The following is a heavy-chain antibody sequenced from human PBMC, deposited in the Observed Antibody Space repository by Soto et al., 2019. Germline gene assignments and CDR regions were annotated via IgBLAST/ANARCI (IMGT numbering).Heavy chain of an antibody. CDR2: SNYGGPT. CDR3: ARHGAYSTSVYYYYGMDV. CDR1: GGAINSTVYY. J-gene: IGHJ6*02. V-gene: IGHV4-39*01. D-gene: IGHD6-13*01. Sequence: WETLSLTCTVSGGAINSTVYYWGWIRQPPGKGLEWIGSSNYGGPTYYSPSLQSRVTISLDTAKNHFSLNLRSVTAAETAVYYCARHGAYSTSVYYYYGMDVWGQGTTVTVSS.